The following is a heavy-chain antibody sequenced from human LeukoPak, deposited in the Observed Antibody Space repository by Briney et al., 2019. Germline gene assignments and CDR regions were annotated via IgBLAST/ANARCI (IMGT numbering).Heavy chain of an antibody. J-gene: IGHJ3*02. V-gene: IGHV4-34*01. CDR2: INHSGST. CDR1: GGPFSGYY. D-gene: IGHD3-10*01. CDR3: TKPDGYGLIRI. Sequence: PSETLSLTCAVYGGPFSGYYWSWIRQPPGKGLEWIGEINHSGSTNYNPSLKSRVTISVDTSKNQFSLKVISMTAADTAVYYCTKPDGYGLIRICGRGTMVTVSS.